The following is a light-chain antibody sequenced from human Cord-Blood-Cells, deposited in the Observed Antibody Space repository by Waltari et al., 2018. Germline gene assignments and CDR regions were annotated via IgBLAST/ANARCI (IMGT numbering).Light chain of an antibody. CDR1: SSDVGGYNN. Sequence: QSALTQPPSASGSPGQSVTIPCTGTSSDVGGYNNGSWYQQHPGKAPNLMIYEVSKRPSGVPDRFSGSKSGNTASLTVSGLQAEDEADYYCSSYAGSNNLVFGGGTKLTVL. V-gene: IGLV2-8*01. J-gene: IGLJ3*02. CDR3: SSYAGSNNLV. CDR2: EVS.